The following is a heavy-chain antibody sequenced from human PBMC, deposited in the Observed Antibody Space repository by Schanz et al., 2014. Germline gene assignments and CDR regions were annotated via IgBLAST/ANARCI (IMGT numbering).Heavy chain of an antibody. Sequence: QVQLVQSGGEVKKPGASVKVSCKASGYTFTFTTYGISWVRQVPGQGLEWMGWINPNSGGTNYAENFQGRVTMTRDTSTSTVYMELSGLTSDDTATYFCARARYTGYDCSGYWGQGTLLIVSS. CDR1: GYTFTFTTYG. J-gene: IGHJ4*02. D-gene: IGHD5-12*01. V-gene: IGHV1-2*02. CDR3: ARARYTGYDCSGY. CDR2: INPNSGGT.